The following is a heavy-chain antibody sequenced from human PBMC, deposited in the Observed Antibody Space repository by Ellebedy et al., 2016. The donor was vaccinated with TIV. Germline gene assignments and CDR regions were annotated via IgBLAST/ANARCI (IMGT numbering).Heavy chain of an antibody. J-gene: IGHJ4*02. Sequence: GESLKISCKGSGHSFNNYWIGWVRQMPGKGLEWMGNIYPDDSNTIYRPSFQVQVTISADKSISTAYLQLSTLQDSDTAMYYCGRLQTIDNYYFDYWGQGTLVTVSP. CDR3: GRLQTIDNYYFDY. CDR2: IYPDDSNT. V-gene: IGHV5-51*01. D-gene: IGHD2/OR15-2a*01. CDR1: GHSFNNYW.